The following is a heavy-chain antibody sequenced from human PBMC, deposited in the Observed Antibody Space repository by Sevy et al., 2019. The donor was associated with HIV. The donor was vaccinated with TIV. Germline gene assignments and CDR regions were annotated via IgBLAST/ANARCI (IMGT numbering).Heavy chain of an antibody. V-gene: IGHV3-30*02. Sequence: GGSLRLSCAASGFTFSTYDMHGVRQAPRKGLEWVAYIRYDRSNKYYGDSVRGRFTISRDNSKSTLYVQLNSLRAEDTAVYYCARGRKTTQEWLEELDYYYGMDVWGQGTSVTVSS. D-gene: IGHD2-8*01. CDR1: GFTFSTYD. CDR3: ARGRKTTQEWLEELDYYYGMDV. CDR2: IRYDRSNK. J-gene: IGHJ6*02.